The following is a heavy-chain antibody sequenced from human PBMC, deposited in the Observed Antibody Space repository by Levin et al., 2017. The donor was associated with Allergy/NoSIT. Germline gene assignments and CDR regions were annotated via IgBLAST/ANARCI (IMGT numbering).Heavy chain of an antibody. CDR2: ISSSSSYI. V-gene: IGHV3-21*01. Sequence: GGSLRLSCAASGFTFSSYSMNWVRQAPGKGLEWVSSISSSSSYIYYADSVKGRFTISRDNAKNSLYLQMNSLRAEDTAVYYCARDLGGYYGSGSYYMPPHAFDIWGQGTMVTV. CDR3: ARDLGGYYGSGSYYMPPHAFDI. D-gene: IGHD3-10*01. J-gene: IGHJ3*02. CDR1: GFTFSSYS.